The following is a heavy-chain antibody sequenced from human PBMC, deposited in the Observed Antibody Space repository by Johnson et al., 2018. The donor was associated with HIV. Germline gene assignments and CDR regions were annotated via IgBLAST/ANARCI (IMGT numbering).Heavy chain of an antibody. Sequence: QMQLVESGGGVVRPERSLRLSCSASGFTFSRYAMHWVRQAPGKGLECVACISYDGSNKYYADSVKGRFTISRDNSKNTLYLQMNSLRAEDTAVYYCARDLRIYSSSTIRGDAFDIWGQGTMVTVSS. CDR1: GFTFSRYA. CDR2: ISYDGSNK. J-gene: IGHJ3*02. V-gene: IGHV3-30*04. CDR3: ARDLRIYSSSTIRGDAFDI. D-gene: IGHD6-13*01.